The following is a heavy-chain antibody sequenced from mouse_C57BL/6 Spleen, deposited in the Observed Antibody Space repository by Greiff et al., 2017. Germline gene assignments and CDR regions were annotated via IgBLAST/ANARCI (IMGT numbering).Heavy chain of an antibody. J-gene: IGHJ2*01. CDR3: ARGDYGSRFDY. Sequence: VQLMESGPELVKPGASVKISCKASGYAFSSSWMNWVKQRPGKGLEWIGRIYPGDGDTNYNGKFKGKATLTADKSSSTAYMQLSSLTSEDSAVYFCARGDYGSRFDYWGQGTTLTVSS. CDR2: IYPGDGDT. CDR1: GYAFSSSW. V-gene: IGHV1-82*01. D-gene: IGHD1-1*01.